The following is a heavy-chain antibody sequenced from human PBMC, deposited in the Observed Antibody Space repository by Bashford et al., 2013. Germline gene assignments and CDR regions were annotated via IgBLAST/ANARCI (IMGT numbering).Heavy chain of an antibody. D-gene: IGHD7-27*01. V-gene: IGHV3-74*01. CDR2: INSDGSST. Sequence: VRQAPGKGLVWVSRINSDGSSTSYADSVKGRFTISRDNAKNTLYLQMNSLRAEDTAVYYCARTPSWDYFDYWGQGTLVTVSS. J-gene: IGHJ4*02. CDR3: ARTPSWDYFDY.